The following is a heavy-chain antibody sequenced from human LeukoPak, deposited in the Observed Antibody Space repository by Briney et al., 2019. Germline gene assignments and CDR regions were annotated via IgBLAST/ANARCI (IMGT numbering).Heavy chain of an antibody. CDR1: GYIFTAYY. V-gene: IGHV1-2*02. CDR2: ISPNSGGT. Sequence: GASVKVSCKASGYIFTAYYIHWLRQAPGQGLEWMGWISPNSGGTSFALNFQGRVTLTRDTSISTVYMELSRLRSDDTAVYYCARDLSGGALGAFDIWGQGTMVTVSS. D-gene: IGHD2-15*01. CDR3: ARDLSGGALGAFDI. J-gene: IGHJ3*02.